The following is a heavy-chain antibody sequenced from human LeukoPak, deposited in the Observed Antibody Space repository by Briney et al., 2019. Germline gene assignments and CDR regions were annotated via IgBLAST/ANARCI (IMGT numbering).Heavy chain of an antibody. CDR2: INPGGRST. CDR3: ARDKAGRWFGDY. V-gene: IGHV1-46*01. CDR1: GYTFTSYY. D-gene: IGHD3-10*01. J-gene: IGHJ4*02. Sequence: ASVKVSCKASGYTFTSYYMHWVRQAPGQGLEWMGIINPGGRSTTYAQKFQGRVTLTRDTSTSTAYMELRSLRSDDTAVYYCARDKAGRWFGDYWGQGTLVTVSS.